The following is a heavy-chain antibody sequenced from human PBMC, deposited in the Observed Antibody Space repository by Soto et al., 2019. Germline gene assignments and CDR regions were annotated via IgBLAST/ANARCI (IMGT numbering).Heavy chain of an antibody. CDR2: MYSGGST. J-gene: IGHJ4*02. CDR1: GFTVSNIY. V-gene: IGHV3-66*01. Sequence: GGSLRLSCVASGFTVSNIYISWVRQAPGKGLEWVSVMYSGGSTYYADSVKGRFTISRDNSKNTLYLQMSSLRAEDTAIYYCATDRESRGWFVAFDLWGQGA. CDR3: ATDRESRGWFVAFDL. D-gene: IGHD6-19*01.